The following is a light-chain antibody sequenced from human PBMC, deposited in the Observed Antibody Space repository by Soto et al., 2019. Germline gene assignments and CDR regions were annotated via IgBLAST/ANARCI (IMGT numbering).Light chain of an antibody. CDR1: QGISSY. Sequence: IQLTQSPSSLSASVGDRVTITCRASQGISSYLAWYQQKPGTAPKLLLYAASTLQSGVPSRFSGRGSGTDFTLTISSRQPEDFATYYCQQLNSYPSTFGQGTKLEI. CDR3: QQLNSYPST. CDR2: AAS. J-gene: IGKJ2*01. V-gene: IGKV1-9*01.